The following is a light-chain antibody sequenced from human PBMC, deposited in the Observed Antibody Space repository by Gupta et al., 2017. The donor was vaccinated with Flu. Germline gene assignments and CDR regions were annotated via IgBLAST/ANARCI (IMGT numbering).Light chain of an antibody. Sequence: EIVLTQSPATLSLSPGERATLSCRASQSVSRYLAWYQQKPGQAPRLLIYDAFNRATGIPARFSGSGSGTDFTLTISSLEPEDFAVYYCQQRNNWPPITFGQGTRLEIK. CDR3: QQRNNWPPIT. V-gene: IGKV3-11*01. J-gene: IGKJ5*01. CDR1: QSVSRY. CDR2: DAF.